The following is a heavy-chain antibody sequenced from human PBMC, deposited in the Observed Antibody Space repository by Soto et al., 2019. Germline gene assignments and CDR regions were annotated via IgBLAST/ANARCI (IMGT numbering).Heavy chain of an antibody. CDR2: IGGTDGDSDGVP. Sequence: VQLLESGGDLVQPGGSLRLSCVASGFISNNYAMSWVRQAPGKGLEWVSTIGGTDGDSDGVPWSEDSVKGRFTISRDSSANTLFLHMDNLRGEDSALYYCVKRGRNWGAFDFWGQGTTVVVSS. CDR1: GFISNNYA. CDR3: VKRGRNWGAFDF. D-gene: IGHD7-27*01. J-gene: IGHJ3*01. V-gene: IGHV3-23*01.